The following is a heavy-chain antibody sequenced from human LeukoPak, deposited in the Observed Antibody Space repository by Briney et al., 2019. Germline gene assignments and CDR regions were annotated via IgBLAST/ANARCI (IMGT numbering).Heavy chain of an antibody. Sequence: SETLSLTCTVSGGSINSYYWSWIRQPPGKGLEWIGYIHDSGSTDYNPSPKSPVTMSVDTSKNQFSLKLSSVTAADTAVYYCARVLGGIAAAYFDYWGQGTLVTVSS. CDR1: GGSINSYY. CDR2: IHDSGST. CDR3: ARVLGGIAAAYFDY. V-gene: IGHV4-59*01. D-gene: IGHD6-13*01. J-gene: IGHJ4*02.